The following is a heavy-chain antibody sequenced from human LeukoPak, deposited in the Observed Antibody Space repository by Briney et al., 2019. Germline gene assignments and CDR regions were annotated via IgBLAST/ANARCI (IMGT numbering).Heavy chain of an antibody. Sequence: SETMSLACAVDGGSLSGYYWGWIRQPPGKGLEWIGEINHRGSTNYSPSLKGRVTISGDTSKNQFSLKLSSVTAADTAVYYCARNYDFWSGYYYYYYYYMDVWGKGTTVTVSS. CDR2: INHRGST. CDR1: GGSLSGYY. J-gene: IGHJ6*03. V-gene: IGHV4-34*01. D-gene: IGHD3-3*01. CDR3: ARNYDFWSGYYYYYYYYMDV.